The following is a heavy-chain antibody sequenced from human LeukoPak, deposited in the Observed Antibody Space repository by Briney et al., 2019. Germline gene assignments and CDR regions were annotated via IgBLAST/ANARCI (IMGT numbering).Heavy chain of an antibody. Sequence: GGSLRLSCAASGFTFSSYWMHWVRQAPGKGLEWVSGINWNGGSTGYADSVEGRFTISRDNAKNSLYLQMNSLRAEDTALYYCAREMVLGYCSGGSCYGAFDIWGQGTMVTVSS. CDR3: AREMVLGYCSGGSCYGAFDI. CDR1: GFTFSSYW. V-gene: IGHV3-20*04. J-gene: IGHJ3*02. D-gene: IGHD2-15*01. CDR2: INWNGGST.